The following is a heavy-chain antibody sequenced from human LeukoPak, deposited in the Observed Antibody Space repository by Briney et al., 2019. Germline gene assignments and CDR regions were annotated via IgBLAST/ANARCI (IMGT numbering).Heavy chain of an antibody. J-gene: IGHJ4*02. CDR3: AKQPGSVVDSSGSLSRH. V-gene: IGHV3-23*01. CDR2: ISGSGGST. D-gene: IGHD3-22*01. CDR1: GFTFSSYA. Sequence: GGSLRLSCAASGFTFSSYAMSWVRQAPGKGLEWVSAISGSGGSTYFADSVKGRFTISRDNSKNTLYLQMNSLRAEDTAVYYCAKQPGSVVDSSGSLSRHWGQGTLVTVSS.